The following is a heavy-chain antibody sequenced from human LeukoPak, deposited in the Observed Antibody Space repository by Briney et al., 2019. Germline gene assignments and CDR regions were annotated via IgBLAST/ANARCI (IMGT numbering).Heavy chain of an antibody. D-gene: IGHD2-15*01. CDR2: INWNGGST. Sequence: GGSQRLSCAASGFTFDDYGMSWVRQAPGKGLEWVSGINWNGGSTGYADSVKGRFTISRDNAKNSLYLHMNSLRVEDTALYYCARDRVVVATTTPPYWYFDLWGRGTLVTVSS. J-gene: IGHJ2*01. CDR1: GFTFDDYG. V-gene: IGHV3-20*04. CDR3: ARDRVVVATTTPPYWYFDL.